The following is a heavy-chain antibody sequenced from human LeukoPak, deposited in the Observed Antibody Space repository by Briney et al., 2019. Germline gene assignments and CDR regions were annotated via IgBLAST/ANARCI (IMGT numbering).Heavy chain of an antibody. Sequence: SETLSLTCSVSGDSISSYYWSWIRQPPGKGLEWIGYIYSSGSTNYNPSLKSRVTISLDTSKNQFSLKLSPVTAADAAVYYCARGALTGPFYFDYWGQGTLVTVSS. V-gene: IGHV4-59*01. CDR3: ARGALTGPFYFDY. J-gene: IGHJ4*02. CDR1: GDSISSYY. D-gene: IGHD3-9*01. CDR2: IYSSGST.